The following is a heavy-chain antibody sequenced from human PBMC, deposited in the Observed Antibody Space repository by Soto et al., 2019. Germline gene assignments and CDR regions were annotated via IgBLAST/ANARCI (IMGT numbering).Heavy chain of an antibody. D-gene: IGHD6-13*01. CDR2: INHSGST. J-gene: IGHJ4*02. CDR1: GGSFSGSY. V-gene: IGHV4-34*01. CDR3: ARGRVKQQLVGPFSFFDY. Sequence: SETLSLTCAVYGGSFSGSYWRWIRQPPGKGLEWIGEINHSGSTNYNPSLKSRVTISVDTSKNQFSLKLSSVTAADTAVYYCARGRVKQQLVGPFSFFDYWGQGTLVT.